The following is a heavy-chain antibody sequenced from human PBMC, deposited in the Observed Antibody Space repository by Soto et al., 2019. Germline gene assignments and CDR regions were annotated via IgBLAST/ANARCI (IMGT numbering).Heavy chain of an antibody. CDR2: IDPSDSQT. J-gene: IGHJ4*02. CDR1: GYSFAGYW. Sequence: GESLKITCKGSGYSFAGYWITWVRQKPGKGLEWMGRIDPSDSQTYYSPSFRGHVTISVTKSITTVFLQWSSLRASDTAMYYCARQIYDSDTGPNFQYYFDSWGQGTPVTVSS. V-gene: IGHV5-10-1*01. CDR3: ARQIYDSDTGPNFQYYFDS. D-gene: IGHD3-22*01.